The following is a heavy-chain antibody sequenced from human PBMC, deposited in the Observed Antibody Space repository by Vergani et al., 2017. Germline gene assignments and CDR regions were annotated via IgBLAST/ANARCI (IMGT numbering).Heavy chain of an antibody. J-gene: IGHJ4*02. CDR1: VFTLSKCD. V-gene: IGHV3-30*02. CDR2: IQFDGSNK. Sequence: QVQLVESGGGVVKRGGSLRLSCATSVFTLSKCDMKWIRQGPGKGLEFVAFIQFDGSNKYYADSVKGRFTLSRDFCKNTLYLQMNSLRTDETATYYCEKHFRGWGIDYWGQGTQVIVSS. CDR3: EKHFRGWGIDY. D-gene: IGHD3-16*01.